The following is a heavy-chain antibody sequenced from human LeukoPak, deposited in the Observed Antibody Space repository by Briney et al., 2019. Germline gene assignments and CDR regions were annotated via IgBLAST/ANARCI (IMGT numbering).Heavy chain of an antibody. J-gene: IGHJ6*02. CDR2: ISAYNGNT. Sequence: ASVKVSCKASGYTFTGYYMHWVRQAPGQGLEWMGWISAYNGNTNYAQKLQGRVTMTTDTSTSTAYMELRSLRSDDTAVYYCARDSTTYYYDSSGYGPAGYYYYGMNVWGQGTTVTVSS. CDR1: GYTFTGYY. CDR3: ARDSTTYYYDSSGYGPAGYYYYGMNV. V-gene: IGHV1-18*04. D-gene: IGHD3-22*01.